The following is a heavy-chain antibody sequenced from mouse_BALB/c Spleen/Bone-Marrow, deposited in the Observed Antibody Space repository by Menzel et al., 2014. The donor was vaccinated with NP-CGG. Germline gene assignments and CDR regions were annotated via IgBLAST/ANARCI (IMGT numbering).Heavy chain of an antibody. D-gene: IGHD2-14*01. CDR3: ARSKVLYAMDY. CDR1: GYTFSSYW. V-gene: IGHV1-9*01. J-gene: IGHJ4*01. CDR2: ILPGNGST. Sequence: VQRVESGAELMKPGASVKISCKATGYTFSSYWIEWVKQRPGHGLEWIGEILPGNGSTNYNEKFKGKATFTAETSSSTAYMQLSGLTSEDSAVYYCARSKVLYAMDYWGQGTSVTVSS.